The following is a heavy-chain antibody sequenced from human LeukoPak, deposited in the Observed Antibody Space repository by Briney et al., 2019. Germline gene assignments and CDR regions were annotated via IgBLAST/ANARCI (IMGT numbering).Heavy chain of an antibody. CDR2: IYSGGST. CDR1: GFTVSSNY. CDR3: AREFVDDFWSGYPLGMDV. V-gene: IGHV3-53*01. J-gene: IGHJ6*02. D-gene: IGHD3-3*01. Sequence: GGSLRLSCAASGFTVSSNYMSWVRQAPGKGLEWVSVIYSGGSTYYADSVKGRFTISRDNSKNTLYLQMNSLRAEDTAVYYCAREFVDDFWSGYPLGMDVWGQGTTVTVSS.